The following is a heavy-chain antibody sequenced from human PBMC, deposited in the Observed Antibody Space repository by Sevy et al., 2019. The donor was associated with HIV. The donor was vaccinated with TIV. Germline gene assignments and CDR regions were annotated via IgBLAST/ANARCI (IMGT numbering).Heavy chain of an antibody. CDR2: IYASGST. V-gene: IGHV4-4*07. CDR1: GGSISGYY. J-gene: IGHJ4*02. CDR3: ARDLDY. Sequence: SETLSLTCTVSGGSISGYYWTWIRQPAGKGLEWLGRIYASGSTNYNPSLKSRVTMSLDTSKNQFSLKVTSVTAADTAMYYCARDLDYWGQGILVTVSS.